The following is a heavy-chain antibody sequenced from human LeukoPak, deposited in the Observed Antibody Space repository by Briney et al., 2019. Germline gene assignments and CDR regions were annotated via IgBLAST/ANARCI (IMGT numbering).Heavy chain of an antibody. CDR3: ARDLRLYTTPLYYYDSSGYYYVPFDY. CDR1: GYTFTSYG. V-gene: IGHV1-18*01. J-gene: IGHJ4*02. Sequence: GASVKVSCKASGYTFTSYGISWVRQAPGQGLEWMGWISAYNGNTNYAQKLQGRVTMTTDTSTSTAYMELRSLRSDDTAVYYCARDLRLYTTPLYYYDSSGYYYVPFDYWGQGTLVTVSS. D-gene: IGHD3-22*01. CDR2: ISAYNGNT.